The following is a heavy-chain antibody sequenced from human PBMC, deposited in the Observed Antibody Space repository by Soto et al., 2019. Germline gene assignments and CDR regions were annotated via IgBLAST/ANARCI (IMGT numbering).Heavy chain of an antibody. Sequence: SVKVSCKASGGSFSSYAISWVRQAPGQGLEWMGGVIPVFGSANYAQKFQGRITITADESTSTAYMELSSLRSEDTAVYYCARDETPYPSRGYSYGLAVYWGQGTLVTVSS. V-gene: IGHV1-69*13. D-gene: IGHD5-18*01. CDR3: ARDETPYPSRGYSYGLAVY. CDR1: GGSFSSYA. J-gene: IGHJ4*02. CDR2: VIPVFGSA.